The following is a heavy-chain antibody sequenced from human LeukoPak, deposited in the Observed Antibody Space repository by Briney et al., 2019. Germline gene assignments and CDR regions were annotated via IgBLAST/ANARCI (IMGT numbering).Heavy chain of an antibody. Sequence: GGSLRLSCAASGFTFSSYAMHWVRQAPGKGLEWVAVISHDGSNKYYADSVKGRFTISRDNSKNTLFLQMNSLRAEDTALYYCVRTTAYDSSGYQGYFDLWGRGTLVTVSS. CDR2: ISHDGSNK. CDR1: GFTFSSYA. J-gene: IGHJ2*01. V-gene: IGHV3-30*14. CDR3: VRTTAYDSSGYQGYFDL. D-gene: IGHD3-22*01.